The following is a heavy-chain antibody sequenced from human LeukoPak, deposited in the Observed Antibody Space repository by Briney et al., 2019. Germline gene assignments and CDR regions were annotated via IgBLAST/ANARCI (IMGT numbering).Heavy chain of an antibody. CDR1: GGSVSSGSYY. CDR2: IYYSGST. Sequence: SETLSLTCTVSGGSVSSGSYYWSWVRQPPGKGPEWIGYIYYSGSTNYNPSLKSRVTISADTSKNQFSLKLSSVTAADTAVYYCARDQNEYYYDSSGYSLWGQGTLVTISS. D-gene: IGHD3-22*01. J-gene: IGHJ4*02. V-gene: IGHV4-61*01. CDR3: ARDQNEYYYDSSGYSL.